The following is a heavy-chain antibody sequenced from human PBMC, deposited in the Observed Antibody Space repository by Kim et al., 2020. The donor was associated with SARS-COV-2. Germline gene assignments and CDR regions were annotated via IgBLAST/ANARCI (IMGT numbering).Heavy chain of an antibody. CDR1: GGSFSGYY. V-gene: IGHV4-34*01. Sequence: SETLSLTCAVYGGSFSGYYWSWIRQPPGKGLEWIGEINHSGSTNYNPSLKSRVTISVDTSKNQFSLKLSSVTAADTAVYYCARGRPRVRDRYYYYYGMDVCGPGTTVTVSS. J-gene: IGHJ6*02. CDR2: INHSGST. D-gene: IGHD3-10*01. CDR3: ARGRPRVRDRYYYYYGMDV.